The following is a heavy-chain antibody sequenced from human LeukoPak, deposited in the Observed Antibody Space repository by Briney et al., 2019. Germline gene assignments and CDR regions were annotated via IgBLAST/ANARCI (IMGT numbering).Heavy chain of an antibody. J-gene: IGHJ4*02. CDR2: ISRASIMM. V-gene: IGHV3-48*01. CDR3: AKALLWFGELFPHDY. D-gene: IGHD3-10*01. CDR1: GFIFDTYG. Sequence: GGSLRLSCAASGFIFDTYGMNWVRQAPGKGLEWVSYISRASIMMYYGDSVKGRFTISRDNAKNSLYLQMNSLRAEDTAVYYCAKALLWFGELFPHDYWGQGTLVTVSS.